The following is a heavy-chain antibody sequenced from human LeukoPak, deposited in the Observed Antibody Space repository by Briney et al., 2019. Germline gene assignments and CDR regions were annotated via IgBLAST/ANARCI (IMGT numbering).Heavy chain of an antibody. CDR2: IIPIFGTA. V-gene: IGHV1-69*13. CDR3: ARDRDYGDLRGGNYFDY. Sequence: VKVSCKASGGTFSSYAISWVRQAPGQGLEWMGRIIPIFGTANYAQKFQGRVTITTDESTSTAYMELSSLRSEDTAVYYCARDRDYGDLRGGNYFDYWGQGTLVTVSS. CDR1: GGTFSSYA. J-gene: IGHJ4*02. D-gene: IGHD4-17*01.